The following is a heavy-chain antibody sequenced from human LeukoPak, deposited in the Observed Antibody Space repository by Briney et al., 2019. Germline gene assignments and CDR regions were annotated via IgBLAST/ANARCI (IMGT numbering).Heavy chain of an antibody. Sequence: GESLKISCKGSGYSFTNYWIGWVRQMPGKGLEWMGIIYPGDSDTRYSPSFQGQVTISADTSISTAYLQWSSLKASDSAMYYCARQRYYESVIYTIDYWGQGTLVTVSS. D-gene: IGHD3-22*01. CDR3: ARQRYYESVIYTIDY. CDR1: GYSFTNYW. V-gene: IGHV5-51*01. J-gene: IGHJ4*02. CDR2: IYPGDSDT.